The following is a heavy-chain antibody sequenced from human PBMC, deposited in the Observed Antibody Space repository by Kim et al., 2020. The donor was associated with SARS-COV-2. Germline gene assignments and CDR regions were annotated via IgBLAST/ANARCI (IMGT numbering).Heavy chain of an antibody. Sequence: SETLSLTCTVSGGSLSTYYWGWIRQAPGKGLEWIGYIYSSGSTNYNPSLTSRLTISVDTSTNQFFLRLNSVTAADSAIYYCARDRGLAAGVAFDSWGQGALVTVSS. J-gene: IGHJ4*02. D-gene: IGHD6-13*01. CDR1: GGSLSTYY. V-gene: IGHV4-59*01. CDR3: ARDRGLAAGVAFDS. CDR2: IYSSGST.